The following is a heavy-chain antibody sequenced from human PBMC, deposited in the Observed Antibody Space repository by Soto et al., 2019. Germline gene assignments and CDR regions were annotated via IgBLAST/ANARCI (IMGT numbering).Heavy chain of an antibody. J-gene: IGHJ6*02. CDR2: ISYDGSNK. D-gene: IGHD2-15*01. V-gene: IGHV3-30-3*01. CDR1: GFTFSSYA. CDR3: ARDKTTRFDGVYCSGGSCYKAYYYYGMDV. Sequence: GGSLRLSCAASGFTFSSYAMHWVRQAPGKGLEWVAVISYDGSNKYYADSVKGRFTISRDNSKNTLYLQMNSLGAEDTAWYYCARDKTTRFDGVYCSGGSCYKAYYYYGMDVWGQGTTVTVSS.